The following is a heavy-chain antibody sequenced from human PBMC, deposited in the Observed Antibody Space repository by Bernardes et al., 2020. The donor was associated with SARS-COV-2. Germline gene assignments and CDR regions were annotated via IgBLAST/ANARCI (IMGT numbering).Heavy chain of an antibody. D-gene: IGHD3-3*01. CDR3: ARGSLQFLFTQRYFFDH. Sequence: TLSLTCAVYGGAFMGYSWTWIRQPPGKGLEWIGEINRSGNTNYNPSLKSRVTISVDTSKNQFSLRLYSVTGADTAVYYCARGSLQFLFTQRYFFDHWGQGTLVTVSA. CDR1: GGAFMGYS. J-gene: IGHJ4*02. V-gene: IGHV4-34*01. CDR2: INRSGNT.